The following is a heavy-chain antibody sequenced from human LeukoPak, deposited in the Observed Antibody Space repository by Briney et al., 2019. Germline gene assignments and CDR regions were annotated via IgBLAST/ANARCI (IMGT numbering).Heavy chain of an antibody. CDR3: VNPRMTTVTAFDY. Sequence: PGGSLRLSCSASGFTFSSYAIHWVRQAPGKGLEYVSTISSNGGDTYYADSVKGRFTISRDNSKNTLYLQMSSLRAEDTAVYYCVNPRMTTVTAFDYWGQGTLVTVSS. CDR1: GFTFSSYA. CDR2: ISSNGGDT. J-gene: IGHJ4*02. V-gene: IGHV3-64D*06. D-gene: IGHD4-17*01.